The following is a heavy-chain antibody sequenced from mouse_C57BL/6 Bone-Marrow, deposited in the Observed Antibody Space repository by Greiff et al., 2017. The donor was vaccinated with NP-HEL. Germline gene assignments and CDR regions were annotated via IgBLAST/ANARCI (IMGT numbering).Heavy chain of an antibody. J-gene: IGHJ2*01. CDR2: IDPSDSYT. CDR3: ARSLYGNHPTYYFDY. V-gene: IGHV1-69*01. D-gene: IGHD2-1*01. CDR1: GYTFTSYW. Sequence: QVQLQQPGAELVMPGASVKLSCKASGYTFTSYWMHWVKQRPGQGLEWIGEIDPSDSYTNYNQKFTGKSTLTVDKSSSTAYMQLSSLTSEDSAVYYCARSLYGNHPTYYFDYWGQGTTLTVSS.